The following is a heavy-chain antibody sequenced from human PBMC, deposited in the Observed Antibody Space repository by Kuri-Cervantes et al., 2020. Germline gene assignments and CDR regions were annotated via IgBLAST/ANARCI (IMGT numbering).Heavy chain of an antibody. CDR1: GFTFNRYA. CDR2: ITGSGANT. CDR3: AKDSSTKDGDYDYFDY. J-gene: IGHJ4*02. V-gene: IGHV3-23*01. D-gene: IGHD4-17*01. Sequence: GESLKISCAASGFTFNRYAMTWVRQAPGKGLEWVSAITGSGANTYYADSVKGRFTISRDNSKNTLYLQMNSLRAEDTAVYYCAKDSSTKDGDYDYFDYWGQGTLVTVSS.